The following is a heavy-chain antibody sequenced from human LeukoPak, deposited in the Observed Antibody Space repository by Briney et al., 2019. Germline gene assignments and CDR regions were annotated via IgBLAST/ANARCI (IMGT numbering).Heavy chain of an antibody. D-gene: IGHD3-22*01. CDR3: ARVKGSGYYYVFDY. Sequence: SETLSLTCTVSGGSISSNYWSWIRQSPGKGLEWIGYIHYSGSTSYNPSLKSRVTISVDTSKNRFSLKLSSVTAADTAVYYCARVKGSGYYYVFDYWGQGTLVTVSS. J-gene: IGHJ4*02. CDR1: GGSISSNY. CDR2: IHYSGST. V-gene: IGHV4-59*01.